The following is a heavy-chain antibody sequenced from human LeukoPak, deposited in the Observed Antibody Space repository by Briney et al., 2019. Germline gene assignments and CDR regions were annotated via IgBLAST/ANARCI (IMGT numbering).Heavy chain of an antibody. Sequence: GGSLRLSCAASGFTFSDYYMSWIRQAPGKGLEWVSYISSSGSTIYYADSVKGRFTISRDNAKNSLYLQMNSLRAEDTAVYYCARDPNYYDSSGYYRHWGQGTLVTVSS. J-gene: IGHJ4*02. CDR2: ISSSGSTI. CDR1: GFTFSDYY. CDR3: ARDPNYYDSSGYYRH. V-gene: IGHV3-11*04. D-gene: IGHD3-22*01.